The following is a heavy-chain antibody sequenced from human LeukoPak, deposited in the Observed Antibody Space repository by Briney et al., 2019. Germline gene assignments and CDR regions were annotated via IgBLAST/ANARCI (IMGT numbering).Heavy chain of an antibody. CDR1: EITFSGYW. CDR2: VSPDGLTT. CDR3: SRERDSNWFDS. Sequence: GVSLRLSCAASEITFSGYWMHWVRQAPGKGLVWVSRVSPDGLTTKYADSVKGRFTISRDNAKNTLYLQMNSLRDEDTAMYYCSRERDSNWFDSWGQGTLVTVSS. J-gene: IGHJ5*01. V-gene: IGHV3-74*03.